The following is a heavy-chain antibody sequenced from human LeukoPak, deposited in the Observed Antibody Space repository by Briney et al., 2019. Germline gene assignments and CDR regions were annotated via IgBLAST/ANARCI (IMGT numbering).Heavy chain of an antibody. D-gene: IGHD4-17*01. V-gene: IGHV4-39*01. CDR1: GGSISSSSYY. Sequence: SETLPLTCTVSGGSISSSSYYWGWIRQPPGKGLEWIGNVYYSGSTYQNPSLKSRVTISVDTSKNQFSLKLSSVTAADTAVYHCASRVTTPFFDYWGQGTLVTVSS. CDR3: ASRVTTPFFDY. CDR2: VYYSGST. J-gene: IGHJ4*02.